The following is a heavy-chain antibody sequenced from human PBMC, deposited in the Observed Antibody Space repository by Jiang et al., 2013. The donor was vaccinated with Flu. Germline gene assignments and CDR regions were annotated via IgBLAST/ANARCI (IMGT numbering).Heavy chain of an antibody. CDR3: ARAVRCSSTSCRDYYYYGMDV. D-gene: IGHD2-2*01. CDR2: IIPIFGTA. Sequence: EVKKPGSSVKVSCKASGGTFSSYAISWVRQAPGQGLEWMGGIIPIFGTANYAQKFQGRVTITADKSTSTAYMELSSLRSEDTAVYYCARAVRCSSTSCRDYYYYGMDVWGQGTTVTVSS. V-gene: IGHV1-69*06. CDR1: GGTFSSYA. J-gene: IGHJ6*02.